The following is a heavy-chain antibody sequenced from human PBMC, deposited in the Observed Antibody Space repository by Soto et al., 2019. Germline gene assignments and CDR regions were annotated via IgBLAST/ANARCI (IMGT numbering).Heavy chain of an antibody. V-gene: IGHV1-69*13. Sequence: SVKVSCKASGGTFSSYAISWVLHAPGQGLEWMGGIIPIFGTANYAQKFQGRVTITADESTSTAYMELSSLRSEDTAVYYCARGVLAVAATGYFDYWGQGTLVTVSS. CDR2: IIPIFGTA. CDR3: ARGVLAVAATGYFDY. D-gene: IGHD6-19*01. CDR1: GGTFSSYA. J-gene: IGHJ4*02.